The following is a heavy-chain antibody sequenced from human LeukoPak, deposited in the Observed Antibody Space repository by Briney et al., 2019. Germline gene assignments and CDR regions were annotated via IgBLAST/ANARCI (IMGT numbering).Heavy chain of an antibody. Sequence: GGSLRLSCAASGFTFSSYAMHWVRQAPGKGLEWVALISYDGSNREYPDSVRGRFTISRDSSKNMLYLQMNSLITEHTALYYCVKRGTVGTSFGPWGQGTLVTVSS. CDR3: VKRGTVGTSFGP. V-gene: IGHV3-30*01. J-gene: IGHJ5*02. D-gene: IGHD1-26*01. CDR1: GFTFSSYA. CDR2: ISYDGSNR.